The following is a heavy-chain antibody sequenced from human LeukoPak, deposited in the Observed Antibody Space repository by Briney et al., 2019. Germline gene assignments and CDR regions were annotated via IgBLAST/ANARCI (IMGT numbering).Heavy chain of an antibody. CDR1: GDSINNYY. CDR3: ARALRTSMVRGVHRMQN. J-gene: IGHJ4*02. V-gene: IGHV4-59*01. D-gene: IGHD3-10*01. Sequence: PSETLSLTCTVSGDSINNYYWSWIRQATGKGLEWIGYIHYSGSTNYSPSLKSRVTISIDTPKNQFSLKLTSVTAADTAVYYCARALRTSMVRGVHRMQNWGQGTLVTVSS. CDR2: IHYSGST.